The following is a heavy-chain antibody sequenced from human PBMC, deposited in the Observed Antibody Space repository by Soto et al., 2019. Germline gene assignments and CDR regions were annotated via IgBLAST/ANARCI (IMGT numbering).Heavy chain of an antibody. CDR3: ARYSGQSAVVW. Sequence: EVQLVESGGGLVQPGESLRLSCAASGFTFSNDWMSWVRQAPDKGLEWVANIKPDGSDKKYVDSVRGRFTISRDNAKTTLYLQMNSLRVEDTAVYYCARYSGQSAVVWWVQGTLVIVSS. D-gene: IGHD1-26*01. CDR2: IKPDGSDK. CDR1: GFTFSNDW. V-gene: IGHV3-7*02. J-gene: IGHJ4*02.